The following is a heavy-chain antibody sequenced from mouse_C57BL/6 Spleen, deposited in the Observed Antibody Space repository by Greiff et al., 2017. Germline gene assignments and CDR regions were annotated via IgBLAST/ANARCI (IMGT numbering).Heavy chain of an antibody. V-gene: IGHV1-61*01. CDR3: ARCGYYYGSSYYFDY. Sequence: QVQLQQPGAELVRPGSSVKLSCKASGYTFTSYWMDWVKQRPEQGLEWIGNIYPSDSETHYNQKFKDKATLTVDKSSSTAYMQLSSLTSEDSAVYYCARCGYYYGSSYYFDYWGQGTTLTVSS. CDR1: GYTFTSYW. J-gene: IGHJ2*01. D-gene: IGHD1-1*01. CDR2: IYPSDSET.